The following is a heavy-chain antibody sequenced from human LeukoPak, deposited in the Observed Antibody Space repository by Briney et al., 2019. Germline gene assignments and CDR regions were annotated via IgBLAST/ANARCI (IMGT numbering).Heavy chain of an antibody. CDR1: GYTFSGYY. CDR3: VLVGATRVDY. J-gene: IGHJ4*02. V-gene: IGHV1-2*02. Sequence: ASVKVSCKASGYTFSGYYMHWVRQAPGQGLEWMGWINPNSGGTNYAQKFQGRVTMTRDTSISTAYMELRSLRSDDTAVYYCVLVGATRVDYWGQGTLVTVSS. D-gene: IGHD1-26*01. CDR2: INPNSGGT.